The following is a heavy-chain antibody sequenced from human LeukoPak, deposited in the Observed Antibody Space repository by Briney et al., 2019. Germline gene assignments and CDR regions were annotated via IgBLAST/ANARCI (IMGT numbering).Heavy chain of an antibody. D-gene: IGHD2-21*01. CDR3: ARCSVVGDY. CDR1: GFTFTSYW. J-gene: IGHJ4*02. V-gene: IGHV3-74*01. CDR2: INNDGTST. Sequence: PGGSLRLSCAASGFTFTSYWMHWVRQAPGQGLVWVSRINNDGTSTSYADSVKGLFTISRDNAKNTLSLQMNSLRVEVTAVYYCARCSVVGDYWGQGTLVTVSS.